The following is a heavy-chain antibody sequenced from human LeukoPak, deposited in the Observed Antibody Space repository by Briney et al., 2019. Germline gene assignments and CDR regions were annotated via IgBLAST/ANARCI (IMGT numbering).Heavy chain of an antibody. CDR2: ITGSGGTT. V-gene: IGHV3-23*01. CDR3: AKDGGIVVVVAARERYFDY. J-gene: IGHJ4*02. CDR1: GFTFSSYW. D-gene: IGHD2-15*01. Sequence: PGGSLRLSCAASGFTFSSYWMSWVRQAPGKGLEWVSAITGSGGTTYYADSVKGRFTISRDNSKNTLYLQMNSLRAEDTAVYYCAKDGGIVVVVAARERYFDYWGQGTLVTVSS.